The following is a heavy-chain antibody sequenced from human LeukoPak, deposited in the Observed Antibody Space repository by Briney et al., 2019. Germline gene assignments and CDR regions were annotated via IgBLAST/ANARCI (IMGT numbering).Heavy chain of an antibody. D-gene: IGHD6-13*01. V-gene: IGHV3-21*01. CDR3: ARRPYSSSWYYFDY. CDR1: GFTFSSCS. CDR2: ISSSSSYV. J-gene: IGHJ4*02. Sequence: GGSLRLSCAASGFTFSSCSMNWVRQAPGKGLEWVSSISSSSSYVYYADSVKGRFTISRDNDKNSLYLQMNSLRAEDTAVYYCARRPYSSSWYYFDYWGQGTLVTVSS.